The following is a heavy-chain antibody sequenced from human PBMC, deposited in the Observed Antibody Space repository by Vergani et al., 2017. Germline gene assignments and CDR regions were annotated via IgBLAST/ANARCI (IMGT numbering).Heavy chain of an antibody. CDR3: AKDVGATTGGYFDY. V-gene: IGHV3-9*01. D-gene: IGHD1-26*01. Sequence: EVQLVESGGGLVQPGRSLRLSCAASGFTFDDYAMHWVRQAPGKGLEWVSGISWNSGRIGYADSVKGRFTISRDNAKNSLYLQMNSLRAEDTALYYCAKDVGATTGGYFDYWGQGTLVTVSS. CDR1: GFTFDDYA. CDR2: ISWNSGRI. J-gene: IGHJ4*02.